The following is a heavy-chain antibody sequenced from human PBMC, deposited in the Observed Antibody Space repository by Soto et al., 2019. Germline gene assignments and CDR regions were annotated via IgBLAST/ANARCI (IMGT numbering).Heavy chain of an antibody. CDR1: CGSISSCGYY. CDR2: IYYSGST. CDR3: ARNRGYLNLYY. Sequence: SETLSLTCTVSCGSISSCGYYWSWIRQHPGKGLEWIGYIYYSGSTYYNPSLKSRVTISVDTSKNQFSLKLSSVTAADTAVYYCARNRGYLNLYYWGQGTLVTVSS. D-gene: IGHD3-22*01. J-gene: IGHJ4*02. V-gene: IGHV4-31*03.